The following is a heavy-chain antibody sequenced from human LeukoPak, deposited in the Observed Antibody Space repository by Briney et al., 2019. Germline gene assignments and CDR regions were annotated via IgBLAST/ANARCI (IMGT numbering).Heavy chain of an antibody. D-gene: IGHD6-13*01. CDR2: INGDGGSR. CDR1: GFTFSTYW. V-gene: IGHV3-74*01. CDR3: ASASSHRTAAGGDY. Sequence: GGSLRLSCAASGFTFSTYWMHWVRQAPGKGLVWVSRINGDGGSRNYADSVKGRFTISRDNAKNTLYLQMGSLRVEDTAVYYCASASSHRTAAGGDYWGQEPWSPSPQ. J-gene: IGHJ4*01.